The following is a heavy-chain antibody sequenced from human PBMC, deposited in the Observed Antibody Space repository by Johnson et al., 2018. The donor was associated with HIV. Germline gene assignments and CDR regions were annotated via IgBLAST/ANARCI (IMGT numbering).Heavy chain of an antibody. CDR1: GFTFDDYG. Sequence: VQLVESGGGVVRPGGSLRLSCAASGFTFDDYGMSWVRQAPGKGLEWVSCINWNGGSTYHADSVKGRFTISRDNSKNTLYLQMNSLRAEDTAVYYCARDRGDMVRGGAAFDIWGQGTMVTVSS. CDR2: INWNGGST. J-gene: IGHJ3*02. V-gene: IGHV3-20*04. D-gene: IGHD3-10*01. CDR3: ARDRGDMVRGGAAFDI.